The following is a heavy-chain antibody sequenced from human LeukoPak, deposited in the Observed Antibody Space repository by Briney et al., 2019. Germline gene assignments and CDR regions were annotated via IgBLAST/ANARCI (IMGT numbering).Heavy chain of an antibody. CDR1: GYTFTSYD. CDR2: MNPNSGNT. CDR3: ARGIGAYRVRGVGGFDP. D-gene: IGHD3-10*01. V-gene: IGHV1-8*01. J-gene: IGHJ5*02. Sequence: ASVKVSCKASGYTFTSYDINWVRQATGQGLEWMGWMNPNSGNTGYAQKFQGRVTMTRNTSISTAYMELSSLRSEDTAVYYCARGIGAYRVRGVGGFDPWGQGTLVTVSS.